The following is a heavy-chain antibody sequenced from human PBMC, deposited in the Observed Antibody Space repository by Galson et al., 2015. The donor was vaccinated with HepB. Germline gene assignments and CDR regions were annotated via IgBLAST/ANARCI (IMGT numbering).Heavy chain of an antibody. CDR1: GFTFSSYA. D-gene: IGHD3-10*01. CDR2: ISDDGSNK. Sequence: SLRLSCAASGFTFSSYAMHWVRQAPGKGLEWMAVISDDGSNKFYADSVKGRLTISRDNSKNMVYLQMNSLRAEDTAVYYCAGYYGYDSLDIWGQGTMVTVSS. CDR3: AGYYGYDSLDI. V-gene: IGHV3-30-3*01. J-gene: IGHJ3*02.